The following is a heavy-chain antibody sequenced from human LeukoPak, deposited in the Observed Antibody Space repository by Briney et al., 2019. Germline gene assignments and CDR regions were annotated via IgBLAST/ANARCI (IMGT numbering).Heavy chain of an antibody. Sequence: GGSLRLSCAASGFTFSSYGMHWVRQAPGKGLEWVAVISYDGSNKYYAVSVKGRFTISRDNSKNTLYLQMNSLRAEDTAVYYCAKLAEYCSSTSCVDYWGQGTLVTVSS. V-gene: IGHV3-30*18. CDR3: AKLAEYCSSTSCVDY. CDR1: GFTFSSYG. D-gene: IGHD2-2*01. J-gene: IGHJ4*02. CDR2: ISYDGSNK.